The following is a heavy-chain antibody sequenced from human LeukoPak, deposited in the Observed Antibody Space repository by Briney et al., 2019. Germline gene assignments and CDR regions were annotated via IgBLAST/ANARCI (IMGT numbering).Heavy chain of an antibody. CDR1: GFTFSTSG. V-gene: IGHV3-30*02. CDR3: VKVDT. J-gene: IGHJ4*02. Sequence: SGGSLRLSCVASGFTFSTSGMHWVRQSPGKGLDWVASIRNDGNKYNYAESVKGRFTISRDNSKNTLYLQMDSLSAEDTAVYYCVKVDTWGQGTLVTVSS. D-gene: IGHD5-18*01. CDR2: IRNDGNKY.